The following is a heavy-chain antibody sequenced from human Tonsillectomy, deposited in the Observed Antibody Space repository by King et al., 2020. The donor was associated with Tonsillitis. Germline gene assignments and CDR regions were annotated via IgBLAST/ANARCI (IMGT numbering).Heavy chain of an antibody. V-gene: IGHV1-69*09. J-gene: IGHJ6*03. Sequence: QLVQSGAEVKKPGSSVKVSCKASGGTFSSYAISWVRQAPGQGLEWMGRIIPILGITNYAQKFQGRVTITADISTSTAYMELSSLKSEYTAVYHCARDSGYCSGCSCYGFYYYYMDVWGKGTTVTVSS. CDR1: GGTFSSYA. CDR2: IIPILGIT. D-gene: IGHD2-15*01. CDR3: ARDSGYCSGCSCYGFYYYYMDV.